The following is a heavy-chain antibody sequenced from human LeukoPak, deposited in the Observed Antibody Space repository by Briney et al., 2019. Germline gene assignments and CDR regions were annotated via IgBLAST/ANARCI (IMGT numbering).Heavy chain of an antibody. D-gene: IGHD4-11*01. Sequence: SETLSLTCTVSGGSISSYYWSWIRQPPGKGLEWIGYIYYSGSTNYNPSLKGRVTISVDTSKNQFSLKLSSVTAADTAVYYCARDLQRAFDIWGQGTMVTVSS. J-gene: IGHJ3*02. CDR2: IYYSGST. V-gene: IGHV4-59*01. CDR1: GGSISSYY. CDR3: ARDLQRAFDI.